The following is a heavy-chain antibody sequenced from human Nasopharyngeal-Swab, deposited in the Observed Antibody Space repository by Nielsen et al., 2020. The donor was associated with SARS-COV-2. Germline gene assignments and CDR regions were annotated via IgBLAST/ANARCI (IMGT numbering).Heavy chain of an antibody. Sequence: GESLKISCAASGLTFTSYWMHWVRRTPGKGLVWVSRIKSDGTITTYADSVKGRFTISRDNAESTLYLQMNSLRAEDTAVYYCARDQALITMIVVVTGGFDYWGQGTLVTVSS. CDR2: IKSDGTIT. CDR3: ARDQALITMIVVVTGGFDY. CDR1: GLTFTSYW. J-gene: IGHJ4*02. D-gene: IGHD3-22*01. V-gene: IGHV3-74*01.